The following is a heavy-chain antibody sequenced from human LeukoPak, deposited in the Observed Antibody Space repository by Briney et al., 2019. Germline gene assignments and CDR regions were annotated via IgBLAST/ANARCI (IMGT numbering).Heavy chain of an antibody. Sequence: GGSLRLSCAASGITFNSHWMSWVRQAPGKGLEWVSSISSSSSYIYYADSVKGRFTISRDNAKNSLYLQMNSLRAEDTAVYYCARDSRSGIVGATPLGYWGQGTLVTVSS. CDR1: GITFNSHW. V-gene: IGHV3-21*01. CDR2: ISSSSSYI. CDR3: ARDSRSGIVGATPLGY. J-gene: IGHJ4*02. D-gene: IGHD1-26*01.